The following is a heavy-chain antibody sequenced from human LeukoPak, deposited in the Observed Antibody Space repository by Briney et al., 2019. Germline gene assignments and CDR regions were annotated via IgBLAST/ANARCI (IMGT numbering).Heavy chain of an antibody. V-gene: IGHV4-4*09. D-gene: IGHD3-3*01. J-gene: IGHJ3*02. CDR2: IYPSGST. CDR3: ARQGPTFGVVISDAFDI. Sequence: PSETLSLTCTVSVGSISSYYWSWIRQPPGKGLEWIGYIYPSGSTNYNPSLKSRVTISVDTSKNQFSLKLSSVTAADTAVYYCARQGPTFGVVISDAFDIWGQGTMVTVSS. CDR1: VGSISSYY.